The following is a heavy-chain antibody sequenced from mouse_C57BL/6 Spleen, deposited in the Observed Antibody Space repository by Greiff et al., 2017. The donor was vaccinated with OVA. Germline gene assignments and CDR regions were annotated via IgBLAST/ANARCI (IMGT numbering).Heavy chain of an antibody. J-gene: IGHJ1*03. Sequence: QVQLQQPGAELVMPGASVKLSCKASGFTFTSYWMHWVKQRPGQGLEWIGEIDPSDSYTNYNQKFKGKSTLTVDKSSSTAYMQLSILTSEDSAVYYCASGYGSSHWYFDVWGTGTTVTVSS. V-gene: IGHV1-69*01. CDR1: GFTFTSYW. D-gene: IGHD1-1*01. CDR3: ASGYGSSHWYFDV. CDR2: IDPSDSYT.